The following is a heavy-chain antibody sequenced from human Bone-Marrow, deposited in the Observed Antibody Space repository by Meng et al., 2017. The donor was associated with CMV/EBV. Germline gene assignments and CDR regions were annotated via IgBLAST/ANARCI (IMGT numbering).Heavy chain of an antibody. D-gene: IGHD3-10*01. J-gene: IGHJ4*02. CDR1: GGSISSSSYY. V-gene: IGHV4-39*01. Sequence: GSLRLSCTVSGGSISSSSYYWGWIRQPPGKGLEWIGSIYYSGSTYYNPSLNSRVTISVDTSKNQFSLKLSSVTAADTAVYYCARLGKLLGGYWGQGTLVTVSS. CDR2: IYYSGST. CDR3: ARLGKLLGGY.